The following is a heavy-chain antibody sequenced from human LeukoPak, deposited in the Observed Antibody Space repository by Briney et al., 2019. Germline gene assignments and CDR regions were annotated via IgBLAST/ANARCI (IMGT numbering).Heavy chain of an antibody. Sequence: GASVKVSCKASGYTFTGYYMHWVRQAPGQGLEWMGRINPNSGGTNYAQKFQGRVTMTRDTSISTAYMELSRLNSDDTAVYYCARVGTGYCSGGSCSNWFDPWGQGTLVTVSS. D-gene: IGHD2-15*01. V-gene: IGHV1-2*06. CDR1: GYTFTGYY. J-gene: IGHJ5*02. CDR3: ARVGTGYCSGGSCSNWFDP. CDR2: INPNSGGT.